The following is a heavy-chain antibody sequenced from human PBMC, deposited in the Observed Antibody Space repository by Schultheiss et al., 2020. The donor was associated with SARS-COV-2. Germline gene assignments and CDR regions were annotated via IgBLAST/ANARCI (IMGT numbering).Heavy chain of an antibody. CDR2: IYYSGST. Sequence: SQTLSLTCTVSGGSISNGGYYWSWIRQHPGKGLEWIGSIYYSGSTYYNPSLKSRVTISVDTSKNQFSLKLSSVTAADTAVYYCARDYDFWSTYSKYYYGLDVWGQGTTVTVSS. CDR3: ARDYDFWSTYSKYYYGLDV. V-gene: IGHV4-39*07. CDR1: GGSISNGGYY. D-gene: IGHD3-3*01. J-gene: IGHJ6*02.